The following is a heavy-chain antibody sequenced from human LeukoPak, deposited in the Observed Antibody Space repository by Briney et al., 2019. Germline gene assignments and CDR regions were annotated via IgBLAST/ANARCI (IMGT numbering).Heavy chain of an antibody. Sequence: ASVKVSCKASGGTFSSYAISWVRQAPGQGLEWMGRIIPILGIANYAQKFQGRVTITADKSTSTAYMELSSLRSEDTAVYYCARDQDRGVEGSSGWYVGWYYYGMDVWGQGTTVTVSS. CDR1: GGTFSSYA. CDR3: ARDQDRGVEGSSGWYVGWYYYGMDV. V-gene: IGHV1-69*04. D-gene: IGHD6-19*01. CDR2: IIPILGIA. J-gene: IGHJ6*02.